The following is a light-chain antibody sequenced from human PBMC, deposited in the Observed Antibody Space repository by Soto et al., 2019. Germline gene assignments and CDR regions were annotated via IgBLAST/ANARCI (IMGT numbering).Light chain of an antibody. Sequence: SYELTQPPSVSVSPGQTASITCSGDKLGDKYACWYQQKPGQSPVLVIYQDSKRPSGIPERFSGSNPWNTATLTISGTQAMDEADYYCQAWDSSTVVFGGGTKVTVL. CDR2: QDS. J-gene: IGLJ2*01. CDR1: KLGDKY. V-gene: IGLV3-1*01. CDR3: QAWDSSTVV.